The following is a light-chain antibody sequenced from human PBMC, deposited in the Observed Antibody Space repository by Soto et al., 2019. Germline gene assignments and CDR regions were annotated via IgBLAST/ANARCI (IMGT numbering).Light chain of an antibody. CDR2: GAS. CDR1: QSVGSN. Sequence: EIVMTQSPATLSVSPGERATLSCRARQSVGSNLAWYQQKPGQAPRLLIYGASTMAAGIPARFSGSGSGTEFTLIISSLQSEDSAVYFCQQYNTRWTFGPGTKVEIK. J-gene: IGKJ1*01. V-gene: IGKV3-15*01. CDR3: QQYNTRWT.